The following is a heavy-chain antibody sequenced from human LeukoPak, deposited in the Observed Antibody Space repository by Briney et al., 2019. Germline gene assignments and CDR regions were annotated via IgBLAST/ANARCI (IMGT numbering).Heavy chain of an antibody. V-gene: IGHV4-59*12. CDR1: GGSIRSYY. J-gene: IGHJ4*02. CDR2: VHYSRST. CDR3: AGDSGSYPASFDY. Sequence: SETLSLTCTVSGGSIRSYYWSWIRQPPGKGLEWIGYVHYSRSTNYNPSLKSRVTISVDTSKNQFSLKLSSVTAADTAVYYCAGDSGSYPASFDYWGQGTLVTVSS. D-gene: IGHD1-26*01.